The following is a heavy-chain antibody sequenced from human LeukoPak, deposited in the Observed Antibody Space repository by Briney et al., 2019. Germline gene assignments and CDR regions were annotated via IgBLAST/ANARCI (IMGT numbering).Heavy chain of an antibody. D-gene: IGHD3-22*01. CDR1: GYTFSNYG. J-gene: IGHJ4*02. V-gene: IGHV1-18*01. CDR2: INVYNGNV. CDR3: ARVRYDTYYFDY. Sequence: ASVKVSCKASGYTFSNYGISWARQAPGQGLEWMGWINVYNGNVNYVQRLQVRVTVTTDTSTRTAYMELRSLRSDDTAVYYCARVRYDTYYFDYWGQGTLVTVSS.